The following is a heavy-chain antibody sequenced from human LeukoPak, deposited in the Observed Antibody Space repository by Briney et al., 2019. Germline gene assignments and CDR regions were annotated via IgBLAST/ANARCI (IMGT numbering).Heavy chain of an antibody. V-gene: IGHV1-2*02. CDR3: ARDRTRTGYSSGWYHDY. CDR1: GYTFTGYY. D-gene: IGHD6-19*01. J-gene: IGHJ4*02. CDR2: INPNSGGT. Sequence: ASVKVSCKASGYTFTGYYIHWVRQASGQGLEWMGWINPNSGGTNYAQKFQGRVTMTRDTSISTAYMELSRLRSDDTAVYYCARDRTRTGYSSGWYHDYWGQGTLVTVSS.